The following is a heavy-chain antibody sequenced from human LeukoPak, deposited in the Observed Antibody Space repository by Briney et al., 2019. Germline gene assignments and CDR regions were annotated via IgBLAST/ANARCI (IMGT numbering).Heavy chain of an antibody. V-gene: IGHV3-30*04. CDR1: GFTFSTYA. CDR3: ARDYYDGSGYYPGPFDY. J-gene: IGHJ4*02. CDR2: ISYDGSNK. D-gene: IGHD3-22*01. Sequence: GSLRLSCAVSGFTFSTYAMNWVRQAPGKGLEWVAVISYDGSNKYYGDSVKGRFTISRDNSKSTLYLQMNSLRAEDTAVYYCARDYYDGSGYYPGPFDYWGQGTLVTVSS.